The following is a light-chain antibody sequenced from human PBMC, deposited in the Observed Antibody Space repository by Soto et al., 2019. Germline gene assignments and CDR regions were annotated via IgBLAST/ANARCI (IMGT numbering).Light chain of an antibody. V-gene: IGKV1-27*01. CDR2: GAS. CDR3: QNYNSAPYT. J-gene: IGKJ3*01. CDR1: QGIRNS. Sequence: DTQMTQSPSSLSASIGDRVTITCRASQGIRNSLAWYQHKPGKVPNLLIYGASTLQSGVPSRFSGSGSETDFTLTITSLQPEDVATYYCQNYNSAPYTFGPGTKVDIK.